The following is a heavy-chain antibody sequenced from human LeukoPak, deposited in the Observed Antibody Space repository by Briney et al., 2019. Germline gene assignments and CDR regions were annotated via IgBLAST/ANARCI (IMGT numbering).Heavy chain of an antibody. V-gene: IGHV3-7*01. J-gene: IGHJ4*02. CDR1: GLTLSNYA. CDR3: ARDPYYYDSSGYYYGFDY. D-gene: IGHD3-22*01. Sequence: PGGSLRLSCAASGLTLSNYAMSWVRQAPGKGLEWLANIKQDGSEKYYVDSVKGRFTISRANAKNSLYLQMNSLRAEDTAVYYCARDPYYYDSSGYYYGFDYWGQGTLVTVSS. CDR2: IKQDGSEK.